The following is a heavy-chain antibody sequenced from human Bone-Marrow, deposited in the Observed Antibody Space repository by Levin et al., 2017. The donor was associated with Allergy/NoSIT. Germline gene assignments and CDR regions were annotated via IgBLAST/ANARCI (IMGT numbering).Heavy chain of an antibody. Sequence: SETLSLTCTVSGGSIRSSYWSWIRQPPGRGLEWIGYIYYSGSTNYNPSLKSRVTISVDTSKNRFSLKLSSVTAADTAVYYCARGGVTPGFDSWGQGTLVTVSS. CDR1: GGSIRSSY. V-gene: IGHV4-59*01. CDR2: IYYSGST. D-gene: IGHD4-23*01. CDR3: ARGGVTPGFDS. J-gene: IGHJ4*02.